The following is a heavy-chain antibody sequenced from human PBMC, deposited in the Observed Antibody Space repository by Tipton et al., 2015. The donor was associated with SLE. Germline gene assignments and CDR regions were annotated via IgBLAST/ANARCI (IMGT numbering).Heavy chain of an antibody. D-gene: IGHD4-11*01. Sequence: TLSLTCSVSGGSISTNYWIWIRQPPGKGLEWIGYISDGGDTNQNPSLKSRVTMSVDSAKNQLSLKLSSVTPADTAVYYCARATVTSSGGYYGMDVWGQGTTVTVSS. J-gene: IGHJ6*02. CDR1: GGSISTNY. CDR2: ISDGGDT. CDR3: ARATVTSSGGYYGMDV. V-gene: IGHV4-59*01.